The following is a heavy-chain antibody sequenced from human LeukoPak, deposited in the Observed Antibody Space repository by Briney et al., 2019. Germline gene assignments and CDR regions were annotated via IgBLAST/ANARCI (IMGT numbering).Heavy chain of an antibody. CDR2: ISGSGGCT. J-gene: IGHJ4*02. CDR1: GFTFSSYA. D-gene: IGHD3-22*01. Sequence: GGSLILSCAASGFTFSSYAMSWVRQAPGKGLEWVSAISGSGGCTYYADSVKGRFTISRDNSKNTLYLQMNSLRAEDTAVYYCAKTTEYYYDSSGYLRYWGQGTLVTVSS. V-gene: IGHV3-23*01. CDR3: AKTTEYYYDSSGYLRY.